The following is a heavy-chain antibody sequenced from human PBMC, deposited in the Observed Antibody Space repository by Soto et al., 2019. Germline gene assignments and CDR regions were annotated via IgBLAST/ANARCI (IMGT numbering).Heavy chain of an antibody. Sequence: QVQLVESGGGVVQPGRSLRLSCAASGFTFSSYGMHWVRQAPGKGLEWVAVIWYDGSNKYYADSVKGRFTISRDNSKNTLYLQMNSLRAQDTAVYYCARAAQELIAASGTSDYWGQGTLVTVSS. V-gene: IGHV3-33*01. CDR3: ARAAQELIAASGTSDY. D-gene: IGHD6-13*01. CDR1: GFTFSSYG. J-gene: IGHJ4*02. CDR2: IWYDGSNK.